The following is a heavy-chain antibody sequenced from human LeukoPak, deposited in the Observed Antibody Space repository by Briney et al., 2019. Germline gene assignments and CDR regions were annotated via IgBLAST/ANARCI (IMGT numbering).Heavy chain of an antibody. CDR3: AKDRDSSGWYNYYYYYMDV. V-gene: IGHV1-18*01. Sequence: ASVKVSCKAFGYTFTSYGISWVRQAPGQGLEWMGWISAYNGNTNYAQKLQGRVTMTTDTSTSTAYMELRSLRSDDTAVYYCAKDRDSSGWYNYYYYYMDVWGKGTTVTVSS. D-gene: IGHD6-19*01. CDR2: ISAYNGNT. J-gene: IGHJ6*03. CDR1: GYTFTSYG.